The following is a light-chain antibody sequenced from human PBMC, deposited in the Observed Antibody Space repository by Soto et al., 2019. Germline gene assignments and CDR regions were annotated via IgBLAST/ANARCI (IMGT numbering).Light chain of an antibody. CDR2: GAS. CDR1: QHASQT. CDR3: QQYSNWPLT. V-gene: IGKV3-15*01. J-gene: IGKJ5*01. Sequence: DIVMTQSPGTLSVSPWARVTLSCRASQHASQTLAWYQQKPGQAPRLLIYGASTRATGTPARFSGSGSGRQFTLTISSLQSEDSAVYYCQQYSNWPLTFGQGTRLEIK.